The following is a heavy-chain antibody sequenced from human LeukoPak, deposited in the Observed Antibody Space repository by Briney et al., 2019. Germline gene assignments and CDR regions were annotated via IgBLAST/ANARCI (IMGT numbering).Heavy chain of an antibody. CDR1: GFTFSSYG. V-gene: IGHV3-23*01. Sequence: GGSLRLSCAASGFTFSSYGMSWVRQAPGKGLEWVSVISGNGGRTYSADSVKGRFTISRDNSKNTVYLQMNSLRAEDTAVYYCAREGGHYYYDSSGYYYEAHAFDIWGQGTMVTVSS. CDR2: ISGNGGRT. CDR3: AREGGHYYYDSSGYYYEAHAFDI. J-gene: IGHJ3*02. D-gene: IGHD3-22*01.